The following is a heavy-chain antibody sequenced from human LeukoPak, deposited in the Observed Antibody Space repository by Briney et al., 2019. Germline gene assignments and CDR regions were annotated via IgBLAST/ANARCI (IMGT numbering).Heavy chain of an antibody. CDR3: ARDIDCSSNRCYTLGDY. J-gene: IGHJ4*02. D-gene: IGHD2-2*01. Sequence: ASVKVSCKASGYTFTSYGISWVRQAPGQGLEWMGWIAGYNDNTHYAQTLQGRVTLTTDTSTGTAYIELRSLRSDDTAVYYCARDIDCSSNRCYTLGDYWGQGTLVTVSS. V-gene: IGHV1-18*01. CDR2: IAGYNDNT. CDR1: GYTFTSYG.